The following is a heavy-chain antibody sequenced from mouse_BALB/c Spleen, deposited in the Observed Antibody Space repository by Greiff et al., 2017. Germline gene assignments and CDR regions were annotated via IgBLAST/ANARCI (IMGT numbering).Heavy chain of an antibody. Sequence: EVMLVESGGGLVKPGGSLKLSCAASGFTFSSYAMSWVRQSPEKRLEWVAEISSGGSYTYYPDSVKGRFTISRDNAKNTLYLQMSSLKSEDTAMYYGTRDLDYDYDGDFDYWGQGTTLTVSS. CDR2: ISSGGSYT. J-gene: IGHJ2*01. D-gene: IGHD2-4*01. V-gene: IGHV5-6-4*01. CDR3: TRDLDYDYDGDFDY. CDR1: GFTFSSYA.